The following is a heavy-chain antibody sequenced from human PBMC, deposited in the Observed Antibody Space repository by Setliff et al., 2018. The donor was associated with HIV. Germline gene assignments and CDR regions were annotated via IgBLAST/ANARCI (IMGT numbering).Heavy chain of an antibody. J-gene: IGHJ4*02. CDR2: INADNGNT. CDR3: VSELPGST. Sequence: ASVKVSCKASGYTFTSYYMHWVRQAPGQGLEWMGIINADNGNTQYSQKFQGRVTITRDTSANTVYMELSSLKSGDTGVYYCVSELPGSTWGQGTLVTVSS. CDR1: GYTFTSYY. V-gene: IGHV1-3*01. D-gene: IGHD3-10*01.